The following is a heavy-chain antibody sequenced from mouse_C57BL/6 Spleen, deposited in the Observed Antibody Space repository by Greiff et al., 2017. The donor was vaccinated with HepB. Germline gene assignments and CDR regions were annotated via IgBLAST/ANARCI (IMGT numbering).Heavy chain of an antibody. CDR2: ISSGGSYT. J-gene: IGHJ2*01. V-gene: IGHV5-6*01. CDR3: ARHSMITAFDY. Sequence: EVQRVESGGDLVKPGGSLKLSCAASGFTFSSYGMSWVRQTPDKRLEWVATISSGGSYTYYPDSVKGRFTISRDNAKNTLYLQMSSLKSEDTAMYYCARHSMITAFDYWGQGTTLTVSS. D-gene: IGHD2-4*01. CDR1: GFTFSSYG.